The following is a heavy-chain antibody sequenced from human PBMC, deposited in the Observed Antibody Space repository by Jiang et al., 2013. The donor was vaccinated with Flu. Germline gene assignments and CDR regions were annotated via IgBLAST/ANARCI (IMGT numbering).Heavy chain of an antibody. J-gene: IGHJ5*02. CDR3: ARDHYGGNSDSSWFDP. V-gene: IGHV4-4*07. Sequence: GLVKPSETLSLTCTVSGGSISSYYWSWIRQPAGKGLEWIGRIYTSGSTNYNPSLKSRVTMSVDTSKNQFSLKLSSVTAADTAVYYCARDHYGGNSDSSWFDPWGQGTLVTVSS. CDR2: IYTSGST. D-gene: IGHD4-23*01. CDR1: GGSISSYY.